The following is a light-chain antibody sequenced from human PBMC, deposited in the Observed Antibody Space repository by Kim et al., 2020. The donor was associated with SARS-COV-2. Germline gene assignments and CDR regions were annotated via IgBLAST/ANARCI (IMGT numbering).Light chain of an antibody. V-gene: IGLV3-21*04. CDR1: NIGSKS. J-gene: IGLJ3*02. CDR3: QVWDSSSDHPV. CDR2: FDS. Sequence: SYELTQPPSVSVAPRKTARITCGGNNIGSKSVHWYQQKLGQAPVLVIYFDSDRPSGIPERFSGSNAGNTATLTISRVESGDEAVYYCQVWDSSSDHPVFGGGTQLTVL.